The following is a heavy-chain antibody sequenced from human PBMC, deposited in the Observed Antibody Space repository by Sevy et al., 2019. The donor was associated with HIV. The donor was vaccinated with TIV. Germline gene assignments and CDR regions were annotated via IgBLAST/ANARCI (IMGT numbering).Heavy chain of an antibody. J-gene: IGHJ4*02. CDR1: GFTFSSYE. V-gene: IGHV3-48*03. CDR3: ARGPHYYYYSSAVFDY. Sequence: GGSLRLSCAASGFTFSSYEMNWVRQAPGKGLEWVSCISNSGTSKYYADSVKGRFTIARDSPKNSLYLQMKTLSTEDTAGYYCARGPHYYYYSSAVFDYWGQGTLVTVSS. CDR2: ISNSGTSK. D-gene: IGHD3-22*01.